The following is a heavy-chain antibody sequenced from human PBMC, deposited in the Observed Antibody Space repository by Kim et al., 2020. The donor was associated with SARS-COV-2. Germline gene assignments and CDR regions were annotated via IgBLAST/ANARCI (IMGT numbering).Heavy chain of an antibody. CDR1: GGSFSGYY. J-gene: IGHJ6*02. V-gene: IGHV4-34*01. D-gene: IGHD2-2*01. CDR3: ARAPYCSSTSCYGRRYYYYGMDV. CDR2: INHSGST. Sequence: SETLSLTCAVYGGSFSGYYWSWIRQPPGKGLEWIGEINHSGSTNYNPSLKSRVTISVDTSKNQFSLKLSSVTAADTAVYYCARAPYCSSTSCYGRRYYYYGMDVWGQGTTVTVSS.